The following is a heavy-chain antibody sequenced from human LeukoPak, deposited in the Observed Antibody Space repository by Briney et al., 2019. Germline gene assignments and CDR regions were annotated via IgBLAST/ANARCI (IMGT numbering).Heavy chain of an antibody. D-gene: IGHD6-19*01. V-gene: IGHV3-30*03. J-gene: IGHJ4*02. CDR2: IIENGNSQ. CDR1: GFTFRNYI. Sequence: PGGSLRLSCAASGFTFRNYIMHWVRQAPGKWLDWVAVIIENGNSQYYADSVKGRFTISRDNYKNTLFLQMNSLRGEDTAMNYCARVQGGGYRTADSWGQGTLVTVSS. CDR3: ARVQGGGYRTADS.